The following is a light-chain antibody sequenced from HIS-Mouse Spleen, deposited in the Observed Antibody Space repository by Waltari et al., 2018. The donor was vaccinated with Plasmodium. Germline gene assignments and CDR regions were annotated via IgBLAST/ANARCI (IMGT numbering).Light chain of an antibody. CDR3: QQYDNLPPLFT. V-gene: IGKV1-33*01. J-gene: IGKJ3*01. CDR2: DAS. Sequence: DIQMTQSTSSLSASVGYRVTFTCQASQDISNYINWYQQKPGKAPKLLIYDASNLETGVPSRFSGSGSGTDFTFTISSLQPEDIATYYCQQYDNLPPLFTFGPGTKVDIK. CDR1: QDISNY.